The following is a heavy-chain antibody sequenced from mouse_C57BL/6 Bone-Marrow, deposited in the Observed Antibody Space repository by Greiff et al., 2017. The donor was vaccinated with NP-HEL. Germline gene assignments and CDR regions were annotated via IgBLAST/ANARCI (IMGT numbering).Heavy chain of an antibody. J-gene: IGHJ4*01. V-gene: IGHV1-55*01. Sequence: QVQLQQPGAELVKPGASVKMSCKASGYTFTSYWITWVKQRPGQGLEWIGDIYPGSGSTNYNEKFKSKATLTVDTSSSTAYMQLSSLTSEDSAVYYCARNLVGLRRAMDYWGQGTSVTVSS. CDR3: ARNLVGLRRAMDY. D-gene: IGHD2-2*01. CDR2: IYPGSGST. CDR1: GYTFTSYW.